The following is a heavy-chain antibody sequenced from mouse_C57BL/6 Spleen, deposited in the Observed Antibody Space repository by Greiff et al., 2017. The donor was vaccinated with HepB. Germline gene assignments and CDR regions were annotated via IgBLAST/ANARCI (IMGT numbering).Heavy chain of an antibody. Sequence: VQLQQSGAELVRPGASVTLSCKASGYTFTDYEMHWVKQTPVHGLEWIGAIDPETGGTAYNQKFKGKAILTADKSSSTAYMELRSLTSEDSAVYYCTRGGLRRRDAMDYWGQRTSVTVSS. CDR1: GYTFTDYE. CDR2: IDPETGGT. J-gene: IGHJ4*01. D-gene: IGHD2-4*01. V-gene: IGHV1-15*01. CDR3: TRGGLRRRDAMDY.